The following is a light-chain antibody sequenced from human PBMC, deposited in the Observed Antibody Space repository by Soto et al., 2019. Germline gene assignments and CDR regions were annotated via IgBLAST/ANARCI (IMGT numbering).Light chain of an antibody. V-gene: IGLV2-14*01. J-gene: IGLJ3*02. CDR1: SSDIGGYNY. CDR2: EVY. CDR3: SSFTSTSTQV. Sequence: QSALTQPASVSGSLGQSITISCTGTSSDIGGYNYVSWYQQHPGKVPKLMIYEVYTRPSGVSNRFSGAKSDNTASLTISGLQADDEADYYCSSFTSTSTQVFGGGTKLTVL.